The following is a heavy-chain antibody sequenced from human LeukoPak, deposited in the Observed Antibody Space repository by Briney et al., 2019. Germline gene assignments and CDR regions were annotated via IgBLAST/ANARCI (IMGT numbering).Heavy chain of an antibody. D-gene: IGHD3-3*01. V-gene: IGHV4-30-4*01. CDR2: IYYSGST. J-gene: IGHJ6*02. Sequence: SETLSLTCTVSGGSISSGDYYWSWIRQPPGKGLEWIGYIYYSGSTYYNPSLKSRVTISVDTSKNQFSLKLSSVTAADTAVYYCAGSLATIWSGYSIYGMDVWGQGTTVTVSS. CDR1: GGSISSGDYY. CDR3: AGSLATIWSGYSIYGMDV.